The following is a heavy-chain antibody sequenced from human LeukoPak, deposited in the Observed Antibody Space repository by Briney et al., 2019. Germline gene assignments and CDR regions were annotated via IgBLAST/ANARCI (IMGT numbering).Heavy chain of an antibody. CDR3: AKAPVTTCRGAYCYPFDY. D-gene: IGHD2-21*01. Sequence: GGSLRLSCAASGFTLSSYAMSWVRQAPGKGLEWVSAISDSGNTYHADSVKGQFTISRDSSKNTLFLQMNGLRPEDAAVYYCAKAPVTTCRGAYCYPFDYWGQGTLVTVSS. J-gene: IGHJ4*02. CDR1: GFTLSSYA. CDR2: ISDSGNT. V-gene: IGHV3-23*01.